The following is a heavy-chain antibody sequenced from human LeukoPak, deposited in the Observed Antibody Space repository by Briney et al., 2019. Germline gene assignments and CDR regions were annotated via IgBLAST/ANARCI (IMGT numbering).Heavy chain of an antibody. J-gene: IGHJ1*01. CDR2: MNPNSGNT. D-gene: IGHD2-2*01. Sequence: GASVKVSCKASGYTFTSYDINWVRQATGQGLEWMGWMNPNSGNTGYAQKFQGRVTVTEDTSTDTAYMELSSLRSEDTAVYYCATVLQGVVVVPAAFEHWGQGTLVTVSS. CDR3: ATVLQGVVVVPAAFEH. CDR1: GYTFTSYD. V-gene: IGHV1-8*01.